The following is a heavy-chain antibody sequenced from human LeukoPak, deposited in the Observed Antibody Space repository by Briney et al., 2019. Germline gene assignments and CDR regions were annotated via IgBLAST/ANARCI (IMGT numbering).Heavy chain of an antibody. Sequence: GGSLRLSCAASGFTFSSYAMSWVRQAPGKGLEWVSAISSSSSYIYYADSVKGRFTISRDNAKNSLYLQMNSLRAEDTAVYYCARGSSSWPNWFDPWGQGTLVTVSS. D-gene: IGHD6-13*01. CDR2: ISSSSSYI. J-gene: IGHJ5*02. CDR3: ARGSSSWPNWFDP. CDR1: GFTFSSYA. V-gene: IGHV3-21*01.